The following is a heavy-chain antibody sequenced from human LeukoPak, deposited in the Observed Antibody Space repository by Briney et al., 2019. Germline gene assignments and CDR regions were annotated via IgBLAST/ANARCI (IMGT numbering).Heavy chain of an antibody. J-gene: IGHJ4*02. D-gene: IGHD2-2*01. CDR3: ARTSFGSIVVVPAAIYFDY. V-gene: IGHV4-39*07. Sequence: PSETLSLTCTVSGGSISSSSYYWGWIRQPPGKGLEWIGSIYYSGSTYYNPSLKSRVTISVDTSKNQFSLKLSSVTAADTAVYYCARTSFGSIVVVPAAIYFDYWGQGTLVTVSS. CDR1: GGSISSSSYY. CDR2: IYYSGST.